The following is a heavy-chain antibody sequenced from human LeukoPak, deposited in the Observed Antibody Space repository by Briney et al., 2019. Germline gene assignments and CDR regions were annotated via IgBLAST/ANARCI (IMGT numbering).Heavy chain of an antibody. J-gene: IGHJ3*02. V-gene: IGHV4-59*08. CDR1: GGSFSGYY. CDR2: FHYSGST. CDR3: ARLGQPNAFDI. D-gene: IGHD3-16*01. Sequence: ASETLSLTCAVYGGSFSGYYWTWIRQPPGKGLEFIGYFHYSGSTNYNPSLKSRVTISVDTSKKRFSLRLSSVTAADTAVYYCARLGQPNAFDIRGQGTMVTVSS.